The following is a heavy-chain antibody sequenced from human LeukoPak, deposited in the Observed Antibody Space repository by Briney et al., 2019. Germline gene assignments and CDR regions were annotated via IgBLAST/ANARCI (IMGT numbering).Heavy chain of an antibody. CDR2: IYYSGYI. CDR3: ARDRSSVTGYFDP. CDR1: GGSINSGNYY. Sequence: SQTLSLTCTVSGGSINSGNYYWNWIRQLPGKGLEWVGYIYYSGYIYYNPSLKSRVAISIDTSKNQFSLKLSSVTAADTAIYYCARDRSSVTGYFDPWGRGTLVTVSS. J-gene: IGHJ2*01. D-gene: IGHD2-21*02. V-gene: IGHV4-31*03.